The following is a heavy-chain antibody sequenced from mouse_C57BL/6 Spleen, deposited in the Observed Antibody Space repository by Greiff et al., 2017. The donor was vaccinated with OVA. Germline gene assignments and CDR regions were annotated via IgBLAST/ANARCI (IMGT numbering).Heavy chain of an antibody. D-gene: IGHD4-1*01. CDR2: LHPSDSYT. Sequence: VKLQQPGAELVMPGASVKLSCKASGYTFTSYWMHWVKQRPGQGLEWIGELHPSDSYTNYNQKFKGKSTLTVDKSSSTAYMQLSSLTSEDSAVYYGASRGPLGWFGDWGQGTLVTVSA. CDR1: GYTFTSYW. J-gene: IGHJ3*01. V-gene: IGHV1-69*01. CDR3: ASRGPLGWFGD.